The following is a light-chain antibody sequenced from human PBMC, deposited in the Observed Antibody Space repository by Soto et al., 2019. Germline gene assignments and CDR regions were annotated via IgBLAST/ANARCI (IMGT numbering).Light chain of an antibody. CDR3: QQYGSSLIFT. Sequence: EIVLTQSPGTLSLSPGERATLSCRASQSVSSSYLAWYQQKPGQAPRLLIYGASSSATGIPDRFSGSGSGTNFILTISRLEPEDFAVYYCQQYGSSLIFTFGPGTKVDIK. J-gene: IGKJ3*01. CDR2: GAS. CDR1: QSVSSSY. V-gene: IGKV3-20*01.